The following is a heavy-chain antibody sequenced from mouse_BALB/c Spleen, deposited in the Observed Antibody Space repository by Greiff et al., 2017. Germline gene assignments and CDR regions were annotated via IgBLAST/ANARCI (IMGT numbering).Heavy chain of an antibody. D-gene: IGHD1-1*01. CDR1: GFTFSDYY. CDR3: ARGGSYYCSSYEYIDV. CDR2: ISDGGSYT. J-gene: IGHJ1*01. Sequence: EVMLVESGGGLVKPGGSLKLSCAASGFTFSDYYMYWVRQTPERRLEWVATISDGGSYTYYPDSVKGRFTISRDNAKNNLYLQMSSLKSEDTAVYYWARGGSYYCSSYEYIDVWGEGTTVTVSS. V-gene: IGHV5-4*02.